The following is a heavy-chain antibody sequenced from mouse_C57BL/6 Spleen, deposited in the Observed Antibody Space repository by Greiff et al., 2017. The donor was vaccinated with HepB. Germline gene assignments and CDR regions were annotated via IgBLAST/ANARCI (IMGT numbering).Heavy chain of an antibody. D-gene: IGHD1-1*01. CDR3: ARGGVYYYGSSPAGYAMDY. Sequence: EVQLQQSGPELVKPGASVKISCKASGYSFTGYYMNWVKQSPEKSLEWIGEINPSTGGTTYNQKFKAKATLTVDKSSSTAYMQLKSLTSEDSAVYYCARGGVYYYGSSPAGYAMDYWGQGTSVTVSS. CDR1: GYSFTGYY. J-gene: IGHJ4*01. V-gene: IGHV1-42*01. CDR2: INPSTGGT.